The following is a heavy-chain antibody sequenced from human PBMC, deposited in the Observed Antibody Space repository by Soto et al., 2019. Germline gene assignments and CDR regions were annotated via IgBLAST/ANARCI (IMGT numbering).Heavy chain of an antibody. D-gene: IGHD6-19*01. CDR2: ISAYNGNT. CDR1: GYTFTSYG. CDR3: ARFEQLLRFNYFDY. Sequence: QVQLVQSGAEVKKPGASVKVSWKASGYTFTSYGISWVRQAPGQGLEWMGWISAYNGNTNYAKKRQGRVTMNTDTPRSRAYMELRSLRSDDTAVYYCARFEQLLRFNYFDYRGHGTLVTASS. V-gene: IGHV1-18*01. J-gene: IGHJ4*01.